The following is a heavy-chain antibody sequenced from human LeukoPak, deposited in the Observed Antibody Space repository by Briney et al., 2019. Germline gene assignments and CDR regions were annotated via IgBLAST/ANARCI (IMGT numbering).Heavy chain of an antibody. CDR2: ISSSGSTI. V-gene: IGHV3-11*01. D-gene: IGHD3-16*01. CDR1: GFTFSDYY. Sequence: GGSLRLSCAASGFTFSDYYMSWIRQAPGKGLVCVSYISSSGSTIYYADSVKGRFTISRDNAKNSLYLQMNSLRAEDTAVYYCARTRGSYNYYYYYMDVWGKGTTVTVSS. J-gene: IGHJ6*03. CDR3: ARTRGSYNYYYYYMDV.